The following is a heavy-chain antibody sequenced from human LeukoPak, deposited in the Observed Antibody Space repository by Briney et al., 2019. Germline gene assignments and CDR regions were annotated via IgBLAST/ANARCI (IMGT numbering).Heavy chain of an antibody. CDR1: GYSFTSYG. CDR3: AREECSIGVCYPSGY. CDR2: ISTYNANT. J-gene: IGHJ4*02. D-gene: IGHD2-8*01. V-gene: IGHV1-18*01. Sequence: ASVKVSCKASGYSFTSYGISWVRQAPGQGLEWMGWISTYNANTNYALKLQGRVTLTTDTSTSTAYMELKSLRSDDTAVYYCAREECSIGVCYPSGYWGLGTLVTVSS.